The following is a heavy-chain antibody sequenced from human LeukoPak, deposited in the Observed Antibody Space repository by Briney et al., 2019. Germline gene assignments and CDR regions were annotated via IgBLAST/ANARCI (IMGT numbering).Heavy chain of an antibody. V-gene: IGHV3-33*01. D-gene: IGHD3-9*01. Sequence: GGSLRLSCAASGFTFSSYGMHWVRQAPGKGLEWVAVIWYDGSNKYYADSVKSRFTISRDNSKNTLYLQMNSLRAEDTAVYYCARDLSGMDVWGQGTTVTVSS. CDR2: IWYDGSNK. CDR3: ARDLSGMDV. J-gene: IGHJ6*02. CDR1: GFTFSSYG.